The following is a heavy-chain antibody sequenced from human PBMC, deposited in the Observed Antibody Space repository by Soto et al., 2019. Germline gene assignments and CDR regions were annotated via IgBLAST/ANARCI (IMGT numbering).Heavy chain of an antibody. V-gene: IGHV1-58*01. CDR1: GFTFTSSA. CDR3: AAADYYHDSSGRYAY. CDR2: IVVGSGNT. J-gene: IGHJ4*02. Sequence: SVKVSCKASGFTFTSSAVQWVRQARLQLLEWIVCIVVGSGNTNYAQKFQERVTITRDISTSTAYMELSSLRSEDTAVYYCAAADYYHDSSGRYAYWGQGTLVTFSS. D-gene: IGHD3-22*01.